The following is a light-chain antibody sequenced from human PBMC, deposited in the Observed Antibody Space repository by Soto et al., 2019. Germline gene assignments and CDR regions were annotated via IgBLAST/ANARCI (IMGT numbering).Light chain of an antibody. CDR3: QQSYSSQYT. J-gene: IGKJ2*01. Sequence: DIQMTQSPSSLSASVGDRVSLTCRAGQNVGSFCELVSTKTRESPQTPIYATSNLQSGVTSRISGSGSGTAFTLTITSLQPEDFATYFCQQSYSSQYTFGQGTKLEIK. CDR2: ATS. V-gene: IGKV1-39*01. CDR1: QNVGSF.